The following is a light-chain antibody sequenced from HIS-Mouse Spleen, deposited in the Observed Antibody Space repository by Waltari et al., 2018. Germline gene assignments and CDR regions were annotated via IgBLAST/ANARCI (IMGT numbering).Light chain of an antibody. Sequence: PQSPSSLSASVGDRVTITCQASQDISNYLNWYQQKPGKAPKLLIYDASNLETGVPSRFSGRGSGTDFTFTISSLQPEDIATYYCQQYDNLLTFGSAPKVEIK. CDR1: QDISNY. V-gene: IGKV1-33*01. J-gene: IGKJ4*01. CDR2: DAS. CDR3: QQYDNLLT.